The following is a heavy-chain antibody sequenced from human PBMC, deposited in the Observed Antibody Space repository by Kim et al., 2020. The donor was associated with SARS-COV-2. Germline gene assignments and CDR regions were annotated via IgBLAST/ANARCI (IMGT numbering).Heavy chain of an antibody. Sequence: KHYASPGKGRITISKDNSKNALYLQMNSLRPEDTAMYYCAKRGDDNWFDPWGQGTLVTSPQ. CDR2: K. CDR3: AKRGDDNWFDP. V-gene: IGHV3-30*02. J-gene: IGHJ5*02. D-gene: IGHD3-16*01.